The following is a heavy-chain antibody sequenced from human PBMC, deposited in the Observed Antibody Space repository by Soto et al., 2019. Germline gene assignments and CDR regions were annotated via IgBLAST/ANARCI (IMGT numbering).Heavy chain of an antibody. D-gene: IGHD3-22*01. CDR1: GGSISSSNW. CDR2: IYHRGST. CDR3: ASKSSGYQRGWFDP. J-gene: IGHJ5*02. V-gene: IGHV4-4*02. Sequence: QVQLQESGPGLVTPSGTLSLTCAVSGGSISSSNWWSWVRQPPGKGLEWIGEIYHRGSTNYTPSLKSRVTISVDKSKNQFSLKLSSVTAADTAVYYCASKSSGYQRGWFDPWGQGTLVTVSS.